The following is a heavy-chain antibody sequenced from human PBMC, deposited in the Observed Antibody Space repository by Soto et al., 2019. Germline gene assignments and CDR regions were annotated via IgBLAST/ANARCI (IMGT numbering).Heavy chain of an antibody. Sequence: GGSLRLSCAASGFTFSVFGMHWVRQTPGKGLEWVAGISNNGTKKYYGDSVKGRFTISRDNSKNILYLDMNSLRKEDTAVYYCANIGGVQNDFYWFDSWGQGTLVTVSS. D-gene: IGHD1-1*01. J-gene: IGHJ5*01. CDR2: ISNNGTKK. CDR3: ANIGGVQNDFYWFDS. CDR1: GFTFSVFG. V-gene: IGHV3-30*18.